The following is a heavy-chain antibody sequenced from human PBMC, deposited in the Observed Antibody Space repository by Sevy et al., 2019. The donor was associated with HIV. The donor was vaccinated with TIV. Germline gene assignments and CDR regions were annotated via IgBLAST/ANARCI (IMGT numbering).Heavy chain of an antibody. CDR2: ISDDGSGK. CDR3: ARPRANYVDHYFFYAMDV. J-gene: IGHJ6*02. V-gene: IGHV3-30-3*01. D-gene: IGHD4-17*01. CDR1: GFAFTNYYA. Sequence: GGSLRLSCAASGFAFTNYYAMHWVRQAPGKGLEWVALISDDGSGKYYADSVKGRFTISRDNFKNTLYLQMNSLTTEDTAVYYCARPRANYVDHYFFYAMDVWGQGTTVTVSS.